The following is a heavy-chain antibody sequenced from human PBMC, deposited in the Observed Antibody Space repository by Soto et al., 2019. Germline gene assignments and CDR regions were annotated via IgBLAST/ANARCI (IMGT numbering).Heavy chain of an antibody. CDR3: ARPVVYSGYDRVFFDY. Sequence: EVQLVESGGGLVQPGGSLRLSCAASGFTFSSSWMHWVRQAPGKGLVWVSRISSDGSSTNYADSVKGRFTISRDNAKNTLHLQMNSLRAEDTAVYYCARPVVYSGYDRVFFDYWGQGTLVTVSS. CDR1: GFTFSSSW. CDR2: ISSDGSST. D-gene: IGHD5-12*01. J-gene: IGHJ4*02. V-gene: IGHV3-74*01.